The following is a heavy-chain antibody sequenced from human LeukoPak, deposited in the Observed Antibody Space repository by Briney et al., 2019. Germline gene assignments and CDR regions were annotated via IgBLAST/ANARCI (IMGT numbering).Heavy chain of an antibody. CDR1: GGSISSSSYY. D-gene: IGHD3-3*01. J-gene: IGHJ6*03. CDR2: IYYSGST. V-gene: IGHV4-39*07. CDR3: ARATYDFWSGYSHMDV. Sequence: SETLSLTCTVSGGSISSSSYYWGWTRQPPGKGLEWIGSIYYSGSTYHNPSLKSRVTILVDMSKNQFSLKLSSVTAADTAVYYCARATYDFWSGYSHMDVWGKGTTVTVSS.